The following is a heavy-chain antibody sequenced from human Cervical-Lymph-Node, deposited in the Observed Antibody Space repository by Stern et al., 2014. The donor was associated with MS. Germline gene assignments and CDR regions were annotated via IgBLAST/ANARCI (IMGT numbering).Heavy chain of an antibody. V-gene: IGHV1-69*01. CDR3: ALSSETSDRWYSLGYDL. J-gene: IGHJ5*02. Sequence: VQLVESGAEVTQPGSSVKVSCKASGGTFSKFPSSWVRQAPGQGLEWMGGYFPVFGTPTYAQEFRGRVTITADVSTSTVYMELSSLRSDDTAVYYCALSSETSDRWYSLGYDLWGQGTLVTVSS. D-gene: IGHD6-13*01. CDR2: YFPVFGTP. CDR1: GGTFSKFP.